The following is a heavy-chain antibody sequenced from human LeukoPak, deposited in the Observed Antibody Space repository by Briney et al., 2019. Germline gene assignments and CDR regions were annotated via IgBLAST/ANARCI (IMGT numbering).Heavy chain of an antibody. Sequence: GGSLRLSCTASGFTFSSYWMSWVRQAPGKGLEWVANIKQDGSAKYYVDSVKDRFTISRDNAKNSLYLQMNSLRAEDTAVYYCVRDDPPNYDILTGYYDALDIWGQGTMVTVSS. V-gene: IGHV3-7*01. CDR3: VRDDPPNYDILTGYYDALDI. D-gene: IGHD3-9*01. J-gene: IGHJ3*02. CDR2: IKQDGSAK. CDR1: GFTFSSYW.